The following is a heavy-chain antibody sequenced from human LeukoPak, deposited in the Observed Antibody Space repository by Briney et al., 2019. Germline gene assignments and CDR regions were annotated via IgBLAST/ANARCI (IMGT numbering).Heavy chain of an antibody. CDR1: GFTVTTNF. V-gene: IGHV3-66*01. D-gene: IGHD1-7*01. Sequence: PGGSLRLSCAASGFTVTTNFMTWVRQAPGKGLEWVSVVYSDGSSYYTDSVKGRFTISRDNFKNTLYLQMNSLRADDTAVYYCARAGRISGTEVQNYYYYYGMDVWGQGTTVTVSS. CDR2: VYSDGSS. CDR3: ARAGRISGTEVQNYYYYYGMDV. J-gene: IGHJ6*02.